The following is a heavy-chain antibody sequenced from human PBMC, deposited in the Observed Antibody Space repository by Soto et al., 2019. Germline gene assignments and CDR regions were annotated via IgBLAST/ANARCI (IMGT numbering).Heavy chain of an antibody. CDR2: LNPDGGRT. CDR1: GYTLTSHY. Sequence: QVQLEQSGAEVKKPGASVTVSCKASGYTLTSHYVQWVRQAPGQGLEWVGILNPDGGRTSFAPKFQDRVTLKIDTSTRAFYMQLCSLRPVDTAHYFCVKGYGENWGQGTLITVSP. CDR3: VKGYGEN. V-gene: IGHV1-46*03. D-gene: IGHD4-17*01. J-gene: IGHJ4*02.